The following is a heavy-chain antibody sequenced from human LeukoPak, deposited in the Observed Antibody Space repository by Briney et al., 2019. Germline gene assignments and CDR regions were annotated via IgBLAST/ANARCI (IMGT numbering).Heavy chain of an antibody. D-gene: IGHD4-17*01. J-gene: IGHJ4*02. V-gene: IGHV3-74*01. CDR2: IRTDGDT. Sequence: GGSLRLSCAASGFTFSNYGMPWVRQAPDKGLMWVSRIRTDGDTSYADSVRGRITISRDNSKNTLYLQMNSLRAEDTAVYYCARDARVGDPLDYWGQGTLVTVSS. CDR3: ARDARVGDPLDY. CDR1: GFTFSNYG.